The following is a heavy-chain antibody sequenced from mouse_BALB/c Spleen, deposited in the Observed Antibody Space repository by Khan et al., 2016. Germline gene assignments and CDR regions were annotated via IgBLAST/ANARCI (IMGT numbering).Heavy chain of an antibody. D-gene: IGHD1-2*01. CDR1: GYTFTNYG. CDR3: ARGDYGLAMHY. V-gene: IGHV9-1*02. Sequence: QIQLVQSGPELKKPGETVKISCKASGYTFTNYGMNWGKQAPGKGLKRMGWINTYTGEPTYADDVKGRFAFFLATSASSAYLQINSLTHENMSTYFCARGDYGLAMHYWGPATSVTVTS. CDR2: INTYTGEP. J-gene: IGHJ4*01.